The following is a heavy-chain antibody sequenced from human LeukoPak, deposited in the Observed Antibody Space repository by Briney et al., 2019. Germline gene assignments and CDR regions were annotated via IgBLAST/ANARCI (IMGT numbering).Heavy chain of an antibody. D-gene: IGHD2-2*02. Sequence: GASVTVSCKASGYTFTSYDINWVRQATGQGLEWMGWMNPNSGNTGYAQRFQGRVTMTRNTSISTAYMELSSLRSEDTAVYYCARTGAIRTRIWFDPWGQGTLVTVSS. CDR1: GYTFTSYD. J-gene: IGHJ5*02. CDR2: MNPNSGNT. V-gene: IGHV1-8*01. CDR3: ARTGAIRTRIWFDP.